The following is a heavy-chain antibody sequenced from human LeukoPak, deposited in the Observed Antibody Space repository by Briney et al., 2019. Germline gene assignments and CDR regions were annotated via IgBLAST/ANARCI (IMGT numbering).Heavy chain of an antibody. CDR2: ISGRGGST. J-gene: IGHJ4*02. D-gene: IGHD3-22*01. CDR3: AKAPVSYDSSGYYFDY. V-gene: IGHV3-23*01. CDR1: GFTFSSYA. Sequence: GGSLRLSCAASGFTFSSYAMSWVRQAPGKGLEWVSAISGRGGSTYYADSVKGRFTISRDNSKNTLYLQMNSLRAEDTAVYYCAKAPVSYDSSGYYFDYWGQGTLVTVSS.